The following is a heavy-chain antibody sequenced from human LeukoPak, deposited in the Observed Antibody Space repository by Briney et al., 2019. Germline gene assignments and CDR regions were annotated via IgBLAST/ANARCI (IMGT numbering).Heavy chain of an antibody. CDR2: ISYDGSNK. J-gene: IGHJ4*02. Sequence: PGGSLRLSCAASGFTFSSYGMHWVRQAPGKALEWVAVISYDGSNKYYADSVKGRFTISRDNSKNTLYLQMNSLRAEDTAVYYCAGGSGYPVYWVQGTLVTVSS. CDR3: AGGSGYPVY. V-gene: IGHV3-30*03. CDR1: GFTFSSYG. D-gene: IGHD3-3*01.